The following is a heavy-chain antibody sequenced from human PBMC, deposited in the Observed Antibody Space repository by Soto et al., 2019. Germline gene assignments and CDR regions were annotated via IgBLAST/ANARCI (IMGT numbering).Heavy chain of an antibody. D-gene: IGHD6-13*01. V-gene: IGHV3-33*01. CDR2: IWYAGTNK. Sequence: QVQLVESGGGVVQPGRSQRLSCAASGFTFNNYGMHWVRQAPGKGLEWVAVIWYAGTNKYYADSVKGRFTISRDNSKNTLYLQMNSLRAEDTAVYYCARDQAAAPTLDYYFGMDVWGQGTTVTVSS. CDR1: GFTFNNYG. CDR3: ARDQAAAPTLDYYFGMDV. J-gene: IGHJ6*02.